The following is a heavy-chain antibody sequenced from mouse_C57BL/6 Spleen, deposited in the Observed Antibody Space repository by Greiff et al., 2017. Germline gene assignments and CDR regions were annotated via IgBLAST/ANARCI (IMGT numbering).Heavy chain of an antibody. CDR2: IYPGSGNT. V-gene: IGHV1-76*01. CDR1: GYTFTDYY. CDR3: ARGGLGRY. D-gene: IGHD4-1*01. J-gene: IGHJ2*01. Sequence: QVTLKVSGAELVRPGASVKLSCKASGYTFTDYYINWVKQRPGQGLEWIARIYPGSGNTYYNEKFKGKATLTAEKSSSTAYMQLSSLTSEDSAVYFCARGGLGRYWGQGTTLTVSS.